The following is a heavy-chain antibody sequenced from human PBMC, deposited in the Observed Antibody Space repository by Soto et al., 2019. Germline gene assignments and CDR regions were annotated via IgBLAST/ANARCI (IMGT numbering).Heavy chain of an antibody. CDR2: INAGNGNT. CDR1: GYTFTSYA. Sequence: GASVKVSCKASGYTFTSYAMHWVRQAPGQRLEWMGWINAGNGNTKYSQKFQGRVTITRDTSASTAYMELSSLRSEDTAVYYCAREMLAAAVNGLDYWGQGTLVTVSS. D-gene: IGHD6-13*01. V-gene: IGHV1-3*01. CDR3: AREMLAAAVNGLDY. J-gene: IGHJ4*02.